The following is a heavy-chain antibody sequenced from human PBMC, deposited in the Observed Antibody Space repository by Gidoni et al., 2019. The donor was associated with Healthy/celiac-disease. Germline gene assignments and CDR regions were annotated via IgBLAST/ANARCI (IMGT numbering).Heavy chain of an antibody. D-gene: IGHD6-13*01. J-gene: IGHJ3*02. CDR1: GGTFSSYT. V-gene: IGHV1-69*02. CDR3: ASIAAALGENDAFDI. CDR2: IIPILGIA. Sequence: QVQLVQSGAEVKKPGSSLKVSCKASGGTFSSYTISWVRQAPGQGLEWMGRIIPILGIANYAQKFQGRVTITADKSTSTAYMELSSLRAEDTAVYYCASIAAALGENDAFDIWGQGTMVTVSS.